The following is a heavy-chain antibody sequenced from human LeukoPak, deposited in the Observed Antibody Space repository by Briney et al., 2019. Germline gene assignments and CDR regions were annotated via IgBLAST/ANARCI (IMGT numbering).Heavy chain of an antibody. CDR3: ARGNSGNNRPNRFDP. J-gene: IGHJ5*02. Sequence: SETLSLTCAVYGGSFSGYYWSWIRQPPGKGLEWIGEINHSGSTNYNPSLKSRVTISVDTSKNQFSLKLSSVTAEDTAVYYCARGNSGNNRPNRFDPWGQGTLVTVSS. CDR1: GGSFSGYY. V-gene: IGHV4-34*01. D-gene: IGHD1-14*01. CDR2: INHSGST.